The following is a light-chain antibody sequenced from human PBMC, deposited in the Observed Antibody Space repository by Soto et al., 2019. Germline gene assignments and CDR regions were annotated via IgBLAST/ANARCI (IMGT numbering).Light chain of an antibody. V-gene: IGKV3-20*01. CDR3: HELGISAEP. CDR2: GAS. J-gene: IGKJ4*02. CDR1: KSVPTKH. Sequence: SPAAIATLSCKGSKSVPTKHLAWYQQTPGEATRLLIYGASNMATGIPDRFSGSGSGTDFALTIIRLSSEGLATSLHHELGISAEPFGR.